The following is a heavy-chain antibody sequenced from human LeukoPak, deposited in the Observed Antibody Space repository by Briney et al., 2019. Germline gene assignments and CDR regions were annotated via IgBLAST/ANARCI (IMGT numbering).Heavy chain of an antibody. Sequence: KPSETLSLTCAVYGGSFSGYYWSWIRQPPGKGLEWIGEINHSGGTNYNPSLKSRVTISVDTSKNQFSLKLSSVTAADTAVYYCARGRSSWYPYYYYGMDVWGQGTTVTVSS. V-gene: IGHV4-34*01. CDR2: INHSGGT. D-gene: IGHD6-13*01. CDR1: GGSFSGYY. J-gene: IGHJ6*02. CDR3: ARGRSSWYPYYYYGMDV.